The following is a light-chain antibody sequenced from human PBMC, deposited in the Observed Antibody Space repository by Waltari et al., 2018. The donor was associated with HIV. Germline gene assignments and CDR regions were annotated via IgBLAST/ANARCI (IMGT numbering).Light chain of an antibody. CDR2: QDN. CDR3: QAWDTSGVV. V-gene: IGLV3-1*01. J-gene: IGLJ2*01. CDR1: KLGNKY. Sequence: SSELIQPPSMSVSPGQTASITCSGDKLGNKYASWYQQKPGQSPVLVMYQDNKRPSDIPGRFSGSNSADTATLTISGTQALDEADYYCQAWDTSGVVFGGGTKLTVL.